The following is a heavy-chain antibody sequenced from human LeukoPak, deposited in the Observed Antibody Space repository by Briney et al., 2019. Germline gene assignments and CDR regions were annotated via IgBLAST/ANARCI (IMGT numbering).Heavy chain of an antibody. Sequence: GESLKISCKGSGYSFTSYWIGWVRQMPGKGLEWMGIIYPGDSDTRYSPSFQGQVTISADKSISTAYLQWSSLKASDTAMYYSARPPFSSSGWYDAFDIWGQGTMVTVSS. CDR2: IYPGDSDT. J-gene: IGHJ3*02. CDR3: ARPPFSSSGWYDAFDI. CDR1: GYSFTSYW. V-gene: IGHV5-51*01. D-gene: IGHD6-19*01.